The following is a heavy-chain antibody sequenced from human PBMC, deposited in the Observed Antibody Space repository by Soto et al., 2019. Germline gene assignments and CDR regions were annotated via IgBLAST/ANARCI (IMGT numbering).Heavy chain of an antibody. Sequence: GGSLRLSCAASGFTFSSYWMSWVRQAPGKGLEWVANIKQDGSEKYYVDSVKGRFTISRDNAKNSLYLQMNSLRAEDTAVYYCARDPYSSGWYPLDYWGQGTLVTVSS. CDR1: GFTFSSYW. V-gene: IGHV3-7*01. CDR2: IKQDGSEK. CDR3: ARDPYSSGWYPLDY. J-gene: IGHJ4*02. D-gene: IGHD6-19*01.